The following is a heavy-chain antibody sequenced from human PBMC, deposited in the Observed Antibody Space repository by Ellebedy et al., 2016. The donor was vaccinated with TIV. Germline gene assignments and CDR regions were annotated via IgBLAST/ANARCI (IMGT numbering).Heavy chain of an antibody. Sequence: GESLKISXAASGFIFSSYAMTWVRQAPGKGLEWIAYITGTSNTIYYADSVKGRFTISRDNAKNSLSLQMSSLRDEDTAVYYCARDSMRGDAFDIWGQGTMVTVSS. CDR2: ITGTSNTI. CDR1: GFIFSSYA. CDR3: ARDSMRGDAFDI. J-gene: IGHJ3*02. V-gene: IGHV3-48*02.